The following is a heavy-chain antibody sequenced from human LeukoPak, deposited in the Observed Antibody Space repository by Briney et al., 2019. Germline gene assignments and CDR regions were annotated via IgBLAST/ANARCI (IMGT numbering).Heavy chain of an antibody. CDR3: ARDRGTQVAGTWISSYFDY. J-gene: IGHJ4*02. CDR1: GFTFSSYG. Sequence: GGSLRLSCAVSGFTFSSYGMNWVRQAPGKGLEWVALIWSGGTTEFYADSVRGRFTISRDNSKNTLYLQMNGLRAEDTAVYTCARDRGTQVAGTWISSYFDYWGQGTLVTVSS. CDR2: IWSGGTTE. V-gene: IGHV3-33*01. D-gene: IGHD6-19*01.